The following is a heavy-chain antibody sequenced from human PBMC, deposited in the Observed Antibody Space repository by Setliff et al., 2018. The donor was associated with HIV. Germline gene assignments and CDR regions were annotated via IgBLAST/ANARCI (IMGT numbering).Heavy chain of an antibody. CDR3: ARPSFGIGGGSIFDS. V-gene: IGHV4-39*01. CDR2: IHHSGST. J-gene: IGHJ4*02. CDR1: GPSVSSSDYY. Sequence: PSETLSLTCTVSGPSVSSSDYYWGWIRQPPGKGLEWIASIHHSGSTWYNPSLKSRVTISAGMSKNQFFLKLLSMTAADTAVYYCARPSFGIGGGSIFDSWGQGTLVTVSS. D-gene: IGHD3-3*01.